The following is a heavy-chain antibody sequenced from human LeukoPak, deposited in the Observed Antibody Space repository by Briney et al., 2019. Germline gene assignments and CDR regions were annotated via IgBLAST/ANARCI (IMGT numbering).Heavy chain of an antibody. CDR2: IYHSGST. V-gene: IGHV4-38-2*01. CDR1: GYSISSGYY. Sequence: SETLSLTCSFSGYSISSGYYWGWIRQPPGQGLEWIGNIYHSGSTYYNPSLKSRVTISVDTSKNQFSLKLSSVTAADTAVYYCARWGLGKGNAFDIWGQGTMVTVSS. D-gene: IGHD3-16*01. CDR3: ARWGLGKGNAFDI. J-gene: IGHJ3*02.